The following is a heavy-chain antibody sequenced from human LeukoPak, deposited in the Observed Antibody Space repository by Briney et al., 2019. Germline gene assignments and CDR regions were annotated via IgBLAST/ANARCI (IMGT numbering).Heavy chain of an antibody. D-gene: IGHD2-2*01. CDR3: ARVAGCSSTSCPWDYFDY. CDR2: IYHTGKT. J-gene: IGHJ4*02. Sequence: SETLSLTCTVSRGSITSTDHYWAWIRQPPGKALEWIGSIYHTGKTFYSPSLKSRLSMSIDTSKSQFSLSLRSVTAADTAVYYCARVAGCSSTSCPWDYFDYWGQGTLVTVSS. CDR1: RGSITSTDHY. V-gene: IGHV4-39*07.